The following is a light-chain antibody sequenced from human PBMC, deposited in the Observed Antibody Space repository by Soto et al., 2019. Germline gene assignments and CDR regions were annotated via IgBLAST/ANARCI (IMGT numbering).Light chain of an antibody. CDR3: QQTYKTPAIT. Sequence: DIQMTQSPSSQSASVGDRVTITCRTSQSDSIHLNWYQQKPGKAPNLLIYAASTLQSGVPSRFSGSGSGTDFTLTISSLQPEDFAAYFCQQTYKTPAITFGQGTRLEIK. CDR1: QSDSIH. CDR2: AAS. J-gene: IGKJ5*01. V-gene: IGKV1-39*01.